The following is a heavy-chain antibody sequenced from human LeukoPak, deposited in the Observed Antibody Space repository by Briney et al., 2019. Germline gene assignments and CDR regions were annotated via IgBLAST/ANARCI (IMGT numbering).Heavy chain of an antibody. CDR3: AGVGVSHGSLGYFDY. V-gene: IGHV3-30*04. J-gene: IGHJ4*02. CDR2: ISYDGSNK. D-gene: IGHD7-27*01. Sequence: GRSLRLSCAASGFTFSSYSMHWVRQAPGKGLEWVAVISYDGSNKYYADSVKGRFTISRDNSEHTLYLQMNRLRAEDTAVYYGAGVGVSHGSLGYFDYGGQGTLVTVSS. CDR1: GFTFSSYS.